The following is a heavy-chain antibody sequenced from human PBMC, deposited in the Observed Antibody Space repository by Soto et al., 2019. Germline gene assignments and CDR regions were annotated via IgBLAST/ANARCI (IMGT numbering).Heavy chain of an antibody. V-gene: IGHV4-30-2*01. CDR1: GGSISSGGYS. CDR3: ARESSSSWENWFDP. D-gene: IGHD6-13*01. Sequence: PSETLSLTCAVSGGSISSGGYSWSWIRQPPGKGLEWIGYIYHSGSTYYNPSLKSRVTISVDRSKNQFSLKLSSVTAADTAVYYCARESSSSWENWFDPWGPGTLVTVSS. J-gene: IGHJ5*02. CDR2: IYHSGST.